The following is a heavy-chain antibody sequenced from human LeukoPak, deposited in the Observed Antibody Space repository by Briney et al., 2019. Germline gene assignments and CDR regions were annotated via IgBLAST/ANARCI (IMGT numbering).Heavy chain of an antibody. D-gene: IGHD5-18*01. CDR2: IKHDGSEK. CDR3: ARKRGYSSYNWFDP. CDR1: GFTFSSYW. J-gene: IGHJ5*02. V-gene: IGHV3-7*01. Sequence: GGSLRLSCAASGFTFSSYWMSWVRQAPGKGLEWVANIKHDGSEKYYVDSVKGRFTISRDNAKNSLYLQMNSLRAEDTAVYYCARKRGYSSYNWFDPWGQGTLVTVSS.